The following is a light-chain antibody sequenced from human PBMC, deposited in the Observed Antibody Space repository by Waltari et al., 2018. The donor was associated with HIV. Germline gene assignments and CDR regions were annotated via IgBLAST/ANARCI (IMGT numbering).Light chain of an antibody. CDR2: GVS. Sequence: QSALTQPASVSGSPGQSITISCTGTSSDVGVYDYVSWYQQHPGKAPKLMIFGVSYRPSGVSSRFSGSKPGNTASLTISGLRAEDEADYYCSSYTTSSTLVVFGGGTRLTVL. V-gene: IGLV2-14*01. CDR1: SSDVGVYDY. CDR3: SSYTTSSTLVV. J-gene: IGLJ3*02.